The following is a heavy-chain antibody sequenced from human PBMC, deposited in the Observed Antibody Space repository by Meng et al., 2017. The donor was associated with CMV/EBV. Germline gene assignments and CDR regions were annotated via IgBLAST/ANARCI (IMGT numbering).Heavy chain of an antibody. CDR2: INHSGST. D-gene: IGHD2-2*01. CDR1: SFSGYY. CDR3: ARGVGYCSSTSCYPRFDP. Sequence: SFSGYYWSWIRQPAGKGLEWVGEINHSGSTNYKPTLKSRVTISVDTSKNQFSLKLSSVTAADTAVYYCARGVGYCSSTSCYPRFDPWGQGTLVTVSS. J-gene: IGHJ5*02. V-gene: IGHV4-34*01.